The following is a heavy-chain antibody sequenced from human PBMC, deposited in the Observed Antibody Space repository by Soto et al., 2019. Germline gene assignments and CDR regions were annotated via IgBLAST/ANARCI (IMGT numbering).Heavy chain of an antibody. Sequence: SETLSLTCAVSGGSISSGGYSWIWIRHPPGKGLEWIGYIYHSGSTYYNPSLKSRVTISVDRSKNQFSLKLSSVTAADTAVYYCAGGGSYYDSSGYYFWWYFDLWGRGTLVTVS. CDR2: IYHSGST. D-gene: IGHD3-22*01. CDR3: AGGGSYYDSSGYYFWWYFDL. CDR1: GGSISSGGYS. V-gene: IGHV4-30-2*01. J-gene: IGHJ2*01.